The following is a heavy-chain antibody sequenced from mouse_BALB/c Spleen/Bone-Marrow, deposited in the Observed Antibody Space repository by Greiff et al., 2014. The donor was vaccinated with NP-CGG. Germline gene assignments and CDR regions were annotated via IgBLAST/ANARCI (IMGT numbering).Heavy chain of an antibody. CDR2: INSGSGGT. D-gene: IGHD2-4*01. V-gene: IGHV1-54*01. CDR3: ARAITDAMDY. J-gene: IGHJ4*01. CDR1: GYAFTNYL. Sequence: QVQLQQPGAELVRPGTSVKVSCKGSGYAFTNYLIEWVKQRPGQGLEWIGVINSGSGGTEYSEKFKGKATLTADKSSSTAYMQLSSLTSGDSAVYFCARAITDAMDYWGQGTSVTVSS.